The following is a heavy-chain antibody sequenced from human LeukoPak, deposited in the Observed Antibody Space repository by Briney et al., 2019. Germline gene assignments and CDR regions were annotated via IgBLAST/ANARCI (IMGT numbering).Heavy chain of an antibody. J-gene: IGHJ2*01. D-gene: IGHD1-26*01. CDR2: IYYSGST. CDR3: ARGTGSYRDWYLDL. V-gene: IGHV4-59*01. CDR1: GGSISSYY. Sequence: SETLSLTCTVSGGSISSYYWSWIRQPPGKELEWIGYIYYSGSTNYNPSLKSRITISVDTSKNQFSLKLSSVTAADTAVYYCARGTGSYRDWYLDLWGRGTLVTVSS.